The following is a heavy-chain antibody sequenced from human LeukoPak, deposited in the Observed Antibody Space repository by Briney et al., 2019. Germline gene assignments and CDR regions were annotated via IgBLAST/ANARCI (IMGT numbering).Heavy chain of an antibody. D-gene: IGHD2/OR15-2a*01. CDR3: AKDIGPYGVIAFDY. CDR1: GFTFDDYA. J-gene: IGHJ4*02. Sequence: SLRLSCAASGFTFDDYAMHWVRQAPGKGLEWVSGISWNSGSIGYADSVKGRFTISRDNAKNSLYLQMSSLRTEDTVLYYCAKDIGPYGVIAFDYWGQGTLLTASS. V-gene: IGHV3-9*01. CDR2: ISWNSGSI.